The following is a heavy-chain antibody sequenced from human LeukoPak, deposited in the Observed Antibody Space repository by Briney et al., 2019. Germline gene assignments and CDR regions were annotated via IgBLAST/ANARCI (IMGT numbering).Heavy chain of an antibody. CDR3: ASLLVAGVASVDY. D-gene: IGHD6-19*01. CDR1: GFTVSSNY. Sequence: GGSLRLSCAASGFTVSSNYMSWVRQAPGKGLEWVSVIYSGGSTYYADSVKGRFTISRDNAKNSMFLQMNSLRAEDTAVYYCASLLVAGVASVDYWGQGTLVTVSS. V-gene: IGHV3-53*01. CDR2: IYSGGST. J-gene: IGHJ4*02.